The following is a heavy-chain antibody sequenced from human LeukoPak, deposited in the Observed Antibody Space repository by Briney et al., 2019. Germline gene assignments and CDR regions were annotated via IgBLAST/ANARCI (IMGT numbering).Heavy chain of an antibody. D-gene: IGHD1-26*01. CDR2: MKQDGSEK. J-gene: IGHJ4*02. Sequence: GGSLRLSCAASGFTFSDYWMSWVRQVPGKGLEWVANMKQDGSEKYYVDSVKGRFTISRDNAKNSLYLQMNSLRAEDTAAYYCARDKIVGATNFDFWGQGTLVTVSS. CDR3: ARDKIVGATNFDF. CDR1: GFTFSDYW. V-gene: IGHV3-7*01.